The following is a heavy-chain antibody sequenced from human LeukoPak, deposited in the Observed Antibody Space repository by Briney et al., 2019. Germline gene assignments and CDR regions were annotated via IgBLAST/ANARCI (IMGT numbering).Heavy chain of an antibody. Sequence: GGSLRLSCAASGFTFSSYSMNWVRQAPGKGLEWVSYISSSSSTIYYADSVKGRFTISRDNAKNSLYLQMNSLRAEDTAVYYCARQCHAYSSYVYFYYYMDVWGKGTTVTVSS. CDR2: ISSSSSTI. D-gene: IGHD4-11*01. V-gene: IGHV3-48*04. CDR1: GFTFSSYS. J-gene: IGHJ6*03. CDR3: ARQCHAYSSYVYFYYYMDV.